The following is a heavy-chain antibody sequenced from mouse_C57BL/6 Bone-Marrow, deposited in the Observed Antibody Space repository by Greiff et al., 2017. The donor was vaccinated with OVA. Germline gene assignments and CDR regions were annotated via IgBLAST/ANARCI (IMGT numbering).Heavy chain of an antibody. V-gene: IGHV1-9*01. Sequence: VQLQQSGAELMKPGASVKLSCKATGYTFTGYWIEWVKQRPGHGLEWIGEILPGSGSTNYNEKFKGKATFTADTSSNTAYMQLSGLTTEDSAIYYCARCQLGRDFDYWGQGTTLTVSS. CDR2: ILPGSGST. CDR3: ARCQLGRDFDY. CDR1: GYTFTGYW. D-gene: IGHD4-1*02. J-gene: IGHJ2*01.